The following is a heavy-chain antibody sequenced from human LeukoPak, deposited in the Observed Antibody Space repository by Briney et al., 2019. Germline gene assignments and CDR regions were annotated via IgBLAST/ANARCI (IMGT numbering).Heavy chain of an antibody. CDR3: ASPPPVLLWFGEHAFDI. Sequence: SETLSLTCTVSGYSISSGYYWGWIRQPPGKGLEWIGSIYYSGSTYYNPSLKSRVTISVDTSKNQFSLKLSSVTAADTAVYYCASPPPVLLWFGEHAFDIWGQGTMVTVSS. D-gene: IGHD3-10*01. CDR2: IYYSGST. J-gene: IGHJ3*02. V-gene: IGHV4-38-2*02. CDR1: GYSISSGYY.